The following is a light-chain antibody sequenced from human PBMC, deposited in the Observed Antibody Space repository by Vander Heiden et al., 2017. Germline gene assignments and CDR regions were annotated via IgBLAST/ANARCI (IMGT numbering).Light chain of an antibody. V-gene: IGKV2-28*01. Sequence: DIVMTQSPLSLPVTPGEPASISCRSSQSLPHSNRYNYLDWYLQKPGQSPQLLIYLGSNRASGVPDRFSGSGSGTDFTLKISRVEAEDVGVYYCMQALQTPRTFGQGTKLEIK. J-gene: IGKJ2*01. CDR1: QSLPHSNRYNY. CDR3: MQALQTPRT. CDR2: LGS.